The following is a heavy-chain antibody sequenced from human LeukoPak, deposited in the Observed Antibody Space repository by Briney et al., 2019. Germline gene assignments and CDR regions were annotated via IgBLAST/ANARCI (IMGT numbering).Heavy chain of an antibody. Sequence: SETLSLTCAVYGGSFSGYYWSWIRQPPGKGLEWIGETNHSGSTNYNPSLKSRVTISVDTSKNQFSLKLSSVTAADTAVYYCARGSTDYRYYYYYMDVWGKGTTVTVSS. V-gene: IGHV4-34*01. CDR3: ARGSTDYRYYYYYMDV. D-gene: IGHD4-11*01. CDR1: GGSFSGYY. J-gene: IGHJ6*03. CDR2: TNHSGST.